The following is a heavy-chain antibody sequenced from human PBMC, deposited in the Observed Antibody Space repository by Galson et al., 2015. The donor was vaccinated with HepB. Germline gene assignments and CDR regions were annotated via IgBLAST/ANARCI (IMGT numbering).Heavy chain of an antibody. CDR3: ARLGNELYHYYGMDV. CDR1: GYSFTNYW. CDR2: IYPGDSEI. V-gene: IGHV5-51*01. Sequence: QSGAEVKRPGESLKISCQASGYSFTNYWIGWVRQTPGYGLECMGTIYPGDSEIRYNPSFQGQVTMSVDKSISPAYLQWGSLKASDSALYYCARLGNELYHYYGMDVWGQGTTVTVSS. D-gene: IGHD1-26*01. J-gene: IGHJ6*02.